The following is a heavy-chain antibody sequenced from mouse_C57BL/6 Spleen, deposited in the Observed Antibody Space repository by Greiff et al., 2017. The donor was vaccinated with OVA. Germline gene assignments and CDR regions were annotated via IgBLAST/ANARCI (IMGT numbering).Heavy chain of an antibody. CDR3: ARSGYYGSSRYYFDY. CDR1: GYAFTNYL. D-gene: IGHD1-1*01. V-gene: IGHV1-54*01. Sequence: QVQLQQSGAELVRPGTSVKVSCKASGYAFTNYLIEWVKQRPGQGLEWIGVINPGSGGTNYNEKFKGKATLTADKSSSTAYMQRSSLSSEDSAVYFCARSGYYGSSRYYFDYWGQGTTLTVSS. J-gene: IGHJ2*01. CDR2: INPGSGGT.